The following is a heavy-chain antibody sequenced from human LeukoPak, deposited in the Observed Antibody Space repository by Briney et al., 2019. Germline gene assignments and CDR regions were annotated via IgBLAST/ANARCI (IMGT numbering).Heavy chain of an antibody. V-gene: IGHV5-51*01. CDR3: ATAAYYDILTGYYIAFDI. D-gene: IGHD3-9*01. Sequence: GGALEISCKGSGYHFTSYWIGWVRQVPGKGLEWMGIIYPGDSDTRYSPSFQGQVTISADKSISTAYLQWSSLKASDTAMYYCATAAYYDILTGYYIAFDIWGQGTMVTVSS. CDR2: IYPGDSDT. CDR1: GYHFTSYW. J-gene: IGHJ3*02.